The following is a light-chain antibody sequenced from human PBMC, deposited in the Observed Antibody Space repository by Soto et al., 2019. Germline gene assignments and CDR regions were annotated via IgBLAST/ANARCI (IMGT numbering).Light chain of an antibody. J-gene: IGLJ1*01. V-gene: IGLV2-14*01. CDR1: SSDVGAYNY. Sequence: QSALTQPASVSGSPGQSVTISCTGTSSDVGAYNYVSWYQQHPAKVPKLMIYDVSNRPSGVSDRFSGSKSGNTASLTISGLQAEDEADYYCYSYTSSSAYVFGTGTKVTVL. CDR3: YSYTSSSAYV. CDR2: DVS.